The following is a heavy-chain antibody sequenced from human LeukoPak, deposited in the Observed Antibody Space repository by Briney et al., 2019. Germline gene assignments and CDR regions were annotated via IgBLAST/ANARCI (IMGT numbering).Heavy chain of an antibody. Sequence: SETLSLTCTVSGGSISSYYWSWIRQPPGKGLEWIGYIYYSGSTNYNPSLKSRVTMSVDTSTNQFSLKLSSVSAADTAVYYCARHYCSGISCYHFDYWGLGTLVTVAS. V-gene: IGHV4-59*08. CDR2: IYYSGST. CDR3: ARHYCSGISCYHFDY. D-gene: IGHD2-2*01. CDR1: GGSISSYY. J-gene: IGHJ4*02.